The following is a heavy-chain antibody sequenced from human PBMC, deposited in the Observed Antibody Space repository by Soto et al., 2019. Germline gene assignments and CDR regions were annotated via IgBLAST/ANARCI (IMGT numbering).Heavy chain of an antibody. Sequence: ASVKVSCKASGYTLTSYYMHWVRQAPGQGLEWMGIINPSGGSTSYAQKFQGRVTMTRDTSTSTVFLELSSLRSGDTAVYYCARDLYSTSWYVRAFDMWGQGTMVTVSS. J-gene: IGHJ3*02. CDR2: INPSGGST. CDR3: ARDLYSTSWYVRAFDM. V-gene: IGHV1-46*03. D-gene: IGHD6-13*01. CDR1: GYTLTSYY.